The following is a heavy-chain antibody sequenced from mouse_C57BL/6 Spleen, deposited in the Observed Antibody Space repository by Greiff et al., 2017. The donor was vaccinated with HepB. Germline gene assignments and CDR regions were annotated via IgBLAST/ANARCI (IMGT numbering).Heavy chain of an antibody. Sequence: VKLMESGPELVKPGASVKISCKASGYAFSSSWMNWVKQRPGKGLEWIGRIYPGDGDTNYNGKFKGKATLTADKSSSTAYMQLSSLTSEDSAVYFCARDPFDYWGQGTTLTVSS. CDR1: GYAFSSSW. CDR2: IYPGDGDT. CDR3: ARDPFDY. J-gene: IGHJ2*01. V-gene: IGHV1-82*01.